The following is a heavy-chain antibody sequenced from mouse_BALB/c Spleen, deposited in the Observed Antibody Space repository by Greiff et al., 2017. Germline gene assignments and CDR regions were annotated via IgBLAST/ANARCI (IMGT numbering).Heavy chain of an antibody. Sequence: QVQLQQSGAELARPGASVKLSCKASGYTFTSYWMQWVKQRPGQGLEWIGAIYPGDGDTRYTQKFKGKATLTADKSSSTAYMQLSSLASEDSAVYYCARWSYAMDYWGQGTSVTVSS. D-gene: IGHD2-3*01. J-gene: IGHJ4*01. CDR2: IYPGDGDT. CDR1: GYTFTSYW. V-gene: IGHV1-87*01. CDR3: ARWSYAMDY.